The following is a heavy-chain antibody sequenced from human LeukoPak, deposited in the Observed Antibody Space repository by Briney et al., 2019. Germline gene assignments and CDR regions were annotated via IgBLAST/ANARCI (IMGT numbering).Heavy chain of an antibody. J-gene: IGHJ4*02. CDR1: EFTFTNYA. CDR2: ISGSGGST. V-gene: IGHV3-23*01. CDR3: ARDVVLGSGSCAS. D-gene: IGHD3-10*01. Sequence: PGGSLRLSCAASEFTFTNYAMSWVRQAPGKGLEWVSAISGSGGSTYYADSVKGRFTISRDNSKNTLYLQMNSLRAEDTAVYFCARDVVLGSGSCASWGQGTLVTVSS.